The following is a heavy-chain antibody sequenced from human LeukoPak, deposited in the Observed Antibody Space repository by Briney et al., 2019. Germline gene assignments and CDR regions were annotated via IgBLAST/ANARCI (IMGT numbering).Heavy chain of an antibody. Sequence: GGSLRLSCAASGFSFTTYWMSWVRQAPGKGLEWVANIKQDGTEKYYVDSVKGRFTISRENAENSLYLQMNSLRVEDTAVYYCAKRAKYFYGSETYYFFEHWGQGTPVTASS. CDR2: IKQDGTEK. V-gene: IGHV3-7*01. CDR3: AKRAKYFYGSETYYFFEH. J-gene: IGHJ4*02. CDR1: GFSFTTYW. D-gene: IGHD3-10*01.